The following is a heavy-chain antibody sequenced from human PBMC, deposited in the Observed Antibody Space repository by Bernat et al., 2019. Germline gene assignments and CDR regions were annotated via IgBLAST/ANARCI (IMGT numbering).Heavy chain of an antibody. J-gene: IGHJ4*02. CDR3: ARLRGYSYGYADY. D-gene: IGHD5-18*01. V-gene: IGHV3-48*02. Sequence: VQLVESGGGVVQPGRSLRLSCAASGFTFSSYSMNWVRQAPGKGLEWVSYISSSSNTIDYADSVKGRFTVSRDNARNSLFLQMNSLRDEDTAVYYCARLRGYSYGYADYWGQGALVTVSS. CDR2: ISSSSNTI. CDR1: GFTFSSYS.